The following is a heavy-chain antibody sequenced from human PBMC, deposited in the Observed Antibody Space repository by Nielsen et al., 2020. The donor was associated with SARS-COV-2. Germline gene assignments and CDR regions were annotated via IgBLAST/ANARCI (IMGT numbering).Heavy chain of an antibody. Sequence: SETLSLTCTVSGGSISSGDYYWSWIRQPPGKGLEWIGYIYYSGSTYYNPSLKSRLTISVDTSKNQFSLKLSSVTAADTALYYCARRALGYCSGGSCYSAFDYWGQGTLVTVSS. CDR2: IYYSGST. D-gene: IGHD2-15*01. V-gene: IGHV4-30-4*01. CDR3: ARRALGYCSGGSCYSAFDY. J-gene: IGHJ4*02. CDR1: GGSISSGDYY.